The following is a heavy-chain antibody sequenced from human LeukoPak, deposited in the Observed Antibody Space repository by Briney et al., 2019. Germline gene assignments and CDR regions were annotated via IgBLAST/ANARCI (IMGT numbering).Heavy chain of an antibody. D-gene: IGHD7-27*01. V-gene: IGHV1-8*01. CDR1: GYTFTSYD. CDR3: ARGPPNWGYDY. Sequence: ASVKVSCKASGYTFTSYDFNWVRQAAGQRPEWMGWMSPNSGDTGYAQKFQDRVTMTRNTSISTAYMELSSLRSDDTAVYYCARGPPNWGYDYWGPGTLVTVSS. CDR2: MSPNSGDT. J-gene: IGHJ4*02.